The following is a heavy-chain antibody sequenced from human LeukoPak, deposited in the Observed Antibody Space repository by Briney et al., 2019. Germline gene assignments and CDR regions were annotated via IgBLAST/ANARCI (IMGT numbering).Heavy chain of an antibody. Sequence: GASVKVSCKTSGYTFTGYYMHWIRQAPGQGPEWMCWMNPHSGGTKSPQRFQGRVTMTRDTSIKTAYMEVSSLKSDDTAMYYCARGYCNTTSCENFFDPWGQGTLVIVSS. V-gene: IGHV1-2*02. CDR1: GYTFTGYY. J-gene: IGHJ5*02. CDR3: ARGYCNTTSCENFFDP. D-gene: IGHD2-2*01. CDR2: MNPHSGGT.